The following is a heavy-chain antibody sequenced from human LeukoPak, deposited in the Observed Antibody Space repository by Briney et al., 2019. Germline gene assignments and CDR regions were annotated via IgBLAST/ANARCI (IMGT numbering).Heavy chain of an antibody. CDR3: ARAPNVSSGP. J-gene: IGHJ5*02. D-gene: IGHD6-19*01. CDR1: GFTFNSYS. V-gene: IGHV3-21*01. Sequence: GGSLRLSCAASGFTFNSYSMNWVRQAPGKGLEWVSSISRGGTYIYYADSMKGRFIISRDNAKNSLYLQMNSLRAEDTAVYYCARAPNVSSGPWGQGTLVTVSS. CDR2: ISRGGTYI.